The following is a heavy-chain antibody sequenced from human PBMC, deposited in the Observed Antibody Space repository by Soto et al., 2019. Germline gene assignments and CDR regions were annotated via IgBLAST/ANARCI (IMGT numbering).Heavy chain of an antibody. CDR2: IWYDGSNK. V-gene: IGHV3-33*01. Sequence: GGSLRLSCAACGFTFTSYCIHWVRQAPGKGLEWVAIIWYDGSNKHYADSVKGRFTISRDNSKNTVSLQMNSLRVEDTAVYYCLRDKMTMIGRYYGMEVWRQGTTVTVS. CDR3: LRDKMTMIGRYYGMEV. CDR1: GFTFTSYC. J-gene: IGHJ6*02. D-gene: IGHD3-22*01.